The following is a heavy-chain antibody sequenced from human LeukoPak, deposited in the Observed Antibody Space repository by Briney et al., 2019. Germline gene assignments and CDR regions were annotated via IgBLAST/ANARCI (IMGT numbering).Heavy chain of an antibody. V-gene: IGHV1-18*01. CDR1: GYTSTTPG. Sequence: ASVMVSCKAPGYTSTTPGTSRERQAPGQGPECMGWISAYNGNTNYAQKLQGRVTMTTDTSTSTAYMELRSLRSDDTAVYYCARDRGDGYDYDYWGQGTLVTVSS. D-gene: IGHD5-24*01. CDR2: ISAYNGNT. CDR3: ARDRGDGYDYDY. J-gene: IGHJ4*02.